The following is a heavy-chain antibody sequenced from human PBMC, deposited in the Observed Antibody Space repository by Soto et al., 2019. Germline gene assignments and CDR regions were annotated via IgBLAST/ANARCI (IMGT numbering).Heavy chain of an antibody. CDR1: GFTFSDYY. D-gene: IGHD2-15*01. J-gene: IGHJ4*02. CDR2: ISSSGSTI. CDR3: ARDPGDIVVVLAAGEFDY. Sequence: QVQLVESGGGLVKPGGSLRLSCAASGFTFSDYYMSWIRQAPGKGLEWVSYISSSGSTIYYADSVKGRFIISRDNAKNSLYLQMNSLRAEDTAVYYCARDPGDIVVVLAAGEFDYWGQGTLVTVSS. V-gene: IGHV3-11*01.